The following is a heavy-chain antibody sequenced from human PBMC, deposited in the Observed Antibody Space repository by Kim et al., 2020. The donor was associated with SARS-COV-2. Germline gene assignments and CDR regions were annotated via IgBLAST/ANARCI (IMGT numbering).Heavy chain of an antibody. CDR3: ARTQWELIIIDY. Sequence: SETLSLTCTVSGGSISSSSYYWGWIRQPPGKGLEWIGSIYYSGSTYYNPSLKSRVTISVDTSKNQFSLKLSSVTAADTAVYYCARTQWELIIIDYWGQGTLVTVSS. CDR1: GGSISSSSYY. V-gene: IGHV4-39*01. CDR2: IYYSGST. D-gene: IGHD1-26*01. J-gene: IGHJ4*02.